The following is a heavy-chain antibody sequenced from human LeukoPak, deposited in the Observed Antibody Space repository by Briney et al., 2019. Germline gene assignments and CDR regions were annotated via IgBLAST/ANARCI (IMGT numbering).Heavy chain of an antibody. V-gene: IGHV3-66*01. CDR1: RFTVSSNY. CDR2: IYSGGNT. J-gene: IGHJ4*02. CDR3: ARDLGMQWLVLRY. Sequence: GGSLRLSCAASRFTVSSNYMTWVRQAPGKGLEWVSVIYSGGNTYYADSVKGRFTISRDNSKNTLYLQMNSLRAEDTAVYYCARDLGMQWLVLRYWGQGTLVTVSS. D-gene: IGHD6-19*01.